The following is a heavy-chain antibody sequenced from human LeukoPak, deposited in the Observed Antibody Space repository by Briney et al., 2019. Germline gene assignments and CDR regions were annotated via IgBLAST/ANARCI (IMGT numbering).Heavy chain of an antibody. CDR1: GFTFSSYS. J-gene: IGHJ6*03. CDR3: ARASGVVPAAIRGLYYYMDV. CDR2: ISSSSSYI. Sequence: GGSLRLSCAASGFTFSSYSMNWVRQAPGKGLEWVSSISSSSSYIYYADSVKGRFTISRDNAKNSLYLQMNSLRAEDTAVYYCARASGVVPAAIRGLYYYMDVWGKGTTVTVSS. V-gene: IGHV3-21*01. D-gene: IGHD2-2*01.